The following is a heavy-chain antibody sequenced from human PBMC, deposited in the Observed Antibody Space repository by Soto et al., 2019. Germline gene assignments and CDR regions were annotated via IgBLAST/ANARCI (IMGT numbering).Heavy chain of an antibody. V-gene: IGHV4-4*07. CDR2: IYATGTT. J-gene: IGHJ5*02. CDR1: GASISGFY. D-gene: IGHD1-1*01. Sequence: SETLSLTCTVSGASISGFYWSWIRQSAGKGLEWIGRIYATGTTDYNPSLKSRVMMSVDTSKKQFSLKSRSVTAADTAVYYCVRDGTKTLRDWFDPWGQGISVTVSS. CDR3: VRDGTKTLRDWFDP.